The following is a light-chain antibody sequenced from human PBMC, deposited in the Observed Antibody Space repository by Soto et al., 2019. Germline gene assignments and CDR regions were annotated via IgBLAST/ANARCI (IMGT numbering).Light chain of an antibody. V-gene: IGKV1-5*01. CDR2: DGS. J-gene: IGKJ1*01. CDR3: QQYNSFRT. CDR1: QFISSW. Sequence: DIHMTQSPSTLSASLGDRVTITCRASQFISSWLSWYQQKPGKAPNLLIYDGSTLASGVPLRFIGSGSGTEFTLTISSLQPDDFATYYCQQYNSFRTFGQGTKVDI.